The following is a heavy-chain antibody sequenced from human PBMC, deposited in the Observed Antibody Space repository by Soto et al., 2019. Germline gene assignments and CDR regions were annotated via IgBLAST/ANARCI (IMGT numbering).Heavy chain of an antibody. Sequence: GGSLRLSCAASGFTFSSYGMHWVRQAPGKGLEWVAVIWYDGSNKYCADSVKGRFTISRDNSKNTLYLQMNSLRAEDTAVYYCASPVGYCSGGSCLSIWGQGTMVTVSS. D-gene: IGHD2-15*01. CDR1: GFTFSSYG. V-gene: IGHV3-33*01. CDR3: ASPVGYCSGGSCLSI. CDR2: IWYDGSNK. J-gene: IGHJ3*02.